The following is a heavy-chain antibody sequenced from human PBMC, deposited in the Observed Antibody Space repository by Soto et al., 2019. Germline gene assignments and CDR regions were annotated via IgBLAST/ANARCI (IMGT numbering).Heavy chain of an antibody. V-gene: IGHV1-69*06. D-gene: IGHD3-10*01. CDR2: IIPIFGTA. CDR1: GGTFSSYA. CDR3: ARDPGSGSYYYYYYGMDV. J-gene: IGHJ6*02. Sequence: GASVKVSCKASGGTFSSYATSWVRQAPGQGLEWMGGIIPIFGTANYAQKFQGRVTITADKSTSTAYMELSSLRSEDTAVYYCARDPGSGSYYYYYYGMDVWGQGTTVTVSS.